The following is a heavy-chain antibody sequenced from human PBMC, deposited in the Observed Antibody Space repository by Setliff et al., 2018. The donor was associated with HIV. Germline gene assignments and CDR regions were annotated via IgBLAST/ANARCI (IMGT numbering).Heavy chain of an antibody. CDR3: ARALYGDYGGDLNWLDP. V-gene: IGHV7-4-1*02. D-gene: IGHD4-17*01. J-gene: IGHJ5*02. CDR2: INTHTDSP. CDR1: GYTFTDYA. Sequence: ASVKVSCKASGYTFTDYAINWVRQAPGQGLEWMGWINTHTDSPTYAQGFTGRFAFSVDTSVTTAYLQINSLRAEDTAVFYCARALYGDYGGDLNWLDPWGQGTLVTVSS.